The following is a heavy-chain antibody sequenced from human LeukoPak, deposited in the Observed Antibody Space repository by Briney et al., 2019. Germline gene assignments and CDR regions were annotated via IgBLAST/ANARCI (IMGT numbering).Heavy chain of an antibody. J-gene: IGHJ5*02. CDR2: ISGSGGST. CDR3: AKVTRGSYARWFDP. D-gene: IGHD1-26*01. V-gene: IGHV3-23*01. CDR1: GFAFSSYA. Sequence: PGGSLRLSCAASGFAFSSYAMSWVRQAPGKGLEWVSAISGSGGSTYYADSVKGRFTISRDNSKNTLYLQMNSLRAEDTAVYYCAKVTRGSYARWFDPWGQGTLVTVSS.